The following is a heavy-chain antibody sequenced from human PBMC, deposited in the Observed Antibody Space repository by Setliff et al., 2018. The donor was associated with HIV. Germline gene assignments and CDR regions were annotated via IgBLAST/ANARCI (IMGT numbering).Heavy chain of an antibody. D-gene: IGHD2-8*01. V-gene: IGHV3-7*03. J-gene: IGHJ5*02. Sequence: GGSLRLSCAASGFTFSNFWMHWVRQAPGKGLEWVASISPDGDRNYCVGSVKGRFTASRDNAKTSLYLQMNSLRAEDTAVYYCARVLLRTNAVYGVVSNRFDPWGQGSLVTGLL. CDR2: ISPDGDRN. CDR1: GFTFSNFW. CDR3: ARVLLRTNAVYGVVSNRFDP.